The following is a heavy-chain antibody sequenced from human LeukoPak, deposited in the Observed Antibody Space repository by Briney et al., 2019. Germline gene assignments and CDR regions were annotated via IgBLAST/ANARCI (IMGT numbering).Heavy chain of an antibody. CDR1: GGSISSGSYY. CDR2: IYTSGST. V-gene: IGHV4-61*02. Sequence: SETLSLTCTVSGGSISSGSYYWSWIRQPAGKGLEWIGRIYTSGSTNYNPSLKSRVTISVDTSKNQFSLKLSSVTAADTAVYYCARGTGDDYFDYWGQRTLATVSS. D-gene: IGHD7-27*01. CDR3: ARGTGDDYFDY. J-gene: IGHJ4*02.